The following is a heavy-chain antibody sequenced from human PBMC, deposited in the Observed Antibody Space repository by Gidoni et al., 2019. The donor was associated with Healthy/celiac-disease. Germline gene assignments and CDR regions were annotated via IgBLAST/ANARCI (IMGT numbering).Heavy chain of an antibody. J-gene: IGHJ6*02. D-gene: IGHD6-19*01. CDR3: ARQPWLAPSYYYYGMDV. Sequence: EVQLVQSGAEVKKHGESLKISCKGSGYSFTSYWIGWVRQMPGKGLEWMGIIYPGDSDTRYSPSFQGQVTISADKSISTAYLQWSSLKASDTAMYYCARQPWLAPSYYYYGMDVWGQGTTVTVSS. CDR1: GYSFTSYW. CDR2: IYPGDSDT. V-gene: IGHV5-51*01.